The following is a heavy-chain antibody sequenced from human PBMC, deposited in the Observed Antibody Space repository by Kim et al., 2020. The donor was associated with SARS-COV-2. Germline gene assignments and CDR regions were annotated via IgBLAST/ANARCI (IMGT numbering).Heavy chain of an antibody. J-gene: IGHJ4*02. V-gene: IGHV1-3*01. CDR3: ARHIGHSLYFFDS. Sequence: AQKFQGRVTITRDTSASTAYMELTSLKSEDSAVYYCARHIGHSLYFFDSWGQGTLVTVSS. D-gene: IGHD5-18*01.